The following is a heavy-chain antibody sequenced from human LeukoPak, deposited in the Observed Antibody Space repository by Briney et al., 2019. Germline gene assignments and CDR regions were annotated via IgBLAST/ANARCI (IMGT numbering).Heavy chain of an antibody. CDR1: GGSFSGYY. J-gene: IGHJ4*02. CDR2: INHSGST. D-gene: IGHD3-16*02. V-gene: IGHV4-34*01. CDR3: ARAGYRFDY. Sequence: SETLSLTCAVYGGSFSGYYWSWIRQPPGKGLEWIGEINHSGSTYYNPSLKSRVTISVDTSKNQFSLKLSSVTAADTAVYYCARAGYRFDYWGQGTLVTVSS.